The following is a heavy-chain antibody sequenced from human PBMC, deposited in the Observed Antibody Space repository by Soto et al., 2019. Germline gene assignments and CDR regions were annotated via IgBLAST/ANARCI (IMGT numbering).Heavy chain of an antibody. J-gene: IGHJ4*02. Sequence: GGSLRLSCAASGFTFSSYGMHWVRQAPGKGLEWVAVIWYDGSNKYYADSVKGRFTISRDNSKNTLYLQMNGLRAEDTAVYYCARGGMITFGGPYPADYWGQGTLVTVSS. CDR3: ARGGMITFGGPYPADY. D-gene: IGHD3-16*01. CDR2: IWYDGSNK. V-gene: IGHV3-33*01. CDR1: GFTFSSYG.